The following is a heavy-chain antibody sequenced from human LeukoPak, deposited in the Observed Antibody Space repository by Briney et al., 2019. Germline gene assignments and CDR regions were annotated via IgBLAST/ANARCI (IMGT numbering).Heavy chain of an antibody. CDR3: ARRWIFGLRFGG. CDR2: INHSGST. Sequence: PSETLSLTCAVYGGSFSGYYWSWIRQPPGKGLEWIGEINHSGSTNYNPSLKSRVTISVDTSKNQFSLKLSSVTAADTAVYYCARRWIFGLRFGGWGQGTLVTVSS. V-gene: IGHV4-34*01. D-gene: IGHD2-2*03. J-gene: IGHJ4*02. CDR1: GGSFSGYY.